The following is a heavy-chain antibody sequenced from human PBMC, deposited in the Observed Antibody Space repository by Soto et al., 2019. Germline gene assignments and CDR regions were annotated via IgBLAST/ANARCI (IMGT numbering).Heavy chain of an antibody. V-gene: IGHV4-59*01. CDR2: FYSSKTM. CDR3: AGRSKWLYDF. J-gene: IGHJ4*02. Sequence: SETLSLTCTVSNASISGYYWSWIRQSPGKGLEWIGYFYSSKTMNYNPSLKSRVTMSIDTSKKQFSLKLSSVTAADSAVYYCAGRSKWLYDFWGRGAVVNDSS. D-gene: IGHD5-12*01. CDR1: NASISGYY.